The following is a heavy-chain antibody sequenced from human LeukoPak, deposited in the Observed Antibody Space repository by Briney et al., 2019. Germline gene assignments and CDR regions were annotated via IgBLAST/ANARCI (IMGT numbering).Heavy chain of an antibody. CDR1: GGSISSSSYY. D-gene: IGHD5-18*01. J-gene: IGHJ4*02. V-gene: IGHV4-39*01. Sequence: SEALSLTCTVSGGSISSSSYYWGWIRQPPGKGLEWIGCIYYSGSTYYNPSLKSRVTISVDTSKNQFSLKLSSVTAADTAVYYCARQLWLRTPYFDYWGQGTLVTVSS. CDR2: IYYSGST. CDR3: ARQLWLRTPYFDY.